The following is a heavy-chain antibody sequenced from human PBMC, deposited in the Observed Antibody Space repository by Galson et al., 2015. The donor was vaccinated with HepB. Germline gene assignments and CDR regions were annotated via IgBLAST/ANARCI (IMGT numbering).Heavy chain of an antibody. D-gene: IGHD5-12*01. CDR1: GFTFTSSA. Sequence: SVKVSCKASGFTFTSSAMQWVRQARGQRLEWIGWIVVGSGNTNYAQKFQERVTITRDMSTSTAYMELSSLRSEDTAVYYCARDHDIVATIGFLESAYYFDYWGQGTLVTVSS. J-gene: IGHJ4*02. V-gene: IGHV1-58*02. CDR2: IVVGSGNT. CDR3: ARDHDIVATIGFLESAYYFDY.